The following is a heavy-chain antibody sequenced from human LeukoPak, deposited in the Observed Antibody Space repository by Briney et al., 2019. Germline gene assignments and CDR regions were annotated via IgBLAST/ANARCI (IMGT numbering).Heavy chain of an antibody. J-gene: IGHJ4*02. Sequence: GGSLRLSCAASGFTFSSYGMSWVRQAPGKGLEWVSVIYSGGSTYYADSVKGRSTISRDNAKDSLYLQMNSLRVEDTAVYYCLRGDRRDYWGQGTLVTVSS. CDR2: IYSGGST. CDR1: GFTFSSYG. CDR3: LRGDRRDY. V-gene: IGHV3-66*01.